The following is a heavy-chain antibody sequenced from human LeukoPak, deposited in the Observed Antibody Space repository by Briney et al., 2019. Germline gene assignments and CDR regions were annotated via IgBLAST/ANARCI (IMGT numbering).Heavy chain of an antibody. J-gene: IGHJ5*02. Sequence: GGSLRLSCAASGFTFSSYPLHWVRQAPGKGLEWVTLISYDGSKIYYADSVKGRFSISRDNSKNTLYLLMNSLRAEDTAVYYCARDAKVLWLNWFDPWGQGTLVTVSS. CDR2: ISYDGSKI. V-gene: IGHV3-30-3*01. CDR3: ARDAKVLWLNWFDP. D-gene: IGHD3-10*01. CDR1: GFTFSSYP.